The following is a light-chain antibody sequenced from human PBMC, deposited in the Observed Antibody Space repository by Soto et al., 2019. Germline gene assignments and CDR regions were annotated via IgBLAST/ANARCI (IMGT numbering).Light chain of an antibody. Sequence: EVVMTQSPSTLSVSPGERATLSCRASESVSSNLAWYQHKPGQAPRLLIYDASNRATGIPARFSGSGSGTDFTLTISSLEPEDFAVYYCQQRSNWPSLTFGQGTRLEIK. CDR1: ESVSSN. V-gene: IGKV3-11*01. J-gene: IGKJ5*01. CDR3: QQRSNWPSLT. CDR2: DAS.